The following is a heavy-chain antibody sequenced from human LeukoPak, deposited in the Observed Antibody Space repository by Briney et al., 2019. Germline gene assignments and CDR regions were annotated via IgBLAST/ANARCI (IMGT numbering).Heavy chain of an antibody. D-gene: IGHD4-17*01. CDR2: IKQDGSEK. V-gene: IGHV3-7*01. CDR3: ARDIYGDHA. Sequence: GGSLRLSCAASGLTFSSYWMSWVRQAPGKGLEWVANIKQDGSEKYYVDSVKGRFTISRDNAKNSLYLQMNSLRAEDTAVYYCARDIYGDHAWGQGTLVTVSS. CDR1: GLTFSSYW. J-gene: IGHJ5*02.